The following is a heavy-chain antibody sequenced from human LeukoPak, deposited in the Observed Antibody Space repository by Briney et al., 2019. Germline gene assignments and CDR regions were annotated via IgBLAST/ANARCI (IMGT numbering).Heavy chain of an antibody. Sequence: PGGSLRLSCAASGFAFSSYAMSWVRQAPGKGLEWVSAISGSGGSTYYADSVKGRFTISRDNSKNTLYLQMNSLRAEDTAVYYCANINSDPYYYYYMDVWGKGTTVTVSS. D-gene: IGHD5-18*01. V-gene: IGHV3-23*01. J-gene: IGHJ6*03. CDR1: GFAFSSYA. CDR3: ANINSDPYYYYYMDV. CDR2: ISGSGGST.